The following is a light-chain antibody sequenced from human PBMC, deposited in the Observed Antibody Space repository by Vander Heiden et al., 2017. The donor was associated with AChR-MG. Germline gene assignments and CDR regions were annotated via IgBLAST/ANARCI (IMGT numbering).Light chain of an antibody. CDR1: SSNIGAGYD. Sequence: QSVLTQPPSVSGAPGQRVTISCTGSSSNIGAGYDVHWYQQLPGTAPNLLIYGNSNRPSGVPDRFSGSKSGTSASLAITGLQAEDEADYYCQSYDSRLSGVVFGGGTKLTVL. V-gene: IGLV1-40*01. CDR3: QSYDSRLSGVV. CDR2: GNS. J-gene: IGLJ2*01.